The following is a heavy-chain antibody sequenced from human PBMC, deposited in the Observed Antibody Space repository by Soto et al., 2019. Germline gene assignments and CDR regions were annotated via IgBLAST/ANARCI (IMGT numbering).Heavy chain of an antibody. Sequence: KPSETLSLTCTVSGGSVSGGSYYWSWIRQPPGKGLEWIGYIYYSGSTNYNPSLKSRVTISVDTSKNQFSLKLSSVTAADTAVYYCARDRGYSTSPDYVWYYYGMDVWGQGTTVTVSS. J-gene: IGHJ6*02. CDR3: ARDRGYSTSPDYVWYYYGMDV. CDR2: IYYSGST. D-gene: IGHD6-6*01. CDR1: GGSVSGGSYY. V-gene: IGHV4-61*01.